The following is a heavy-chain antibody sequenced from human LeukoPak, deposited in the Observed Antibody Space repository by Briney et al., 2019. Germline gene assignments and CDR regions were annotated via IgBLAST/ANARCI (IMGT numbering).Heavy chain of an antibody. CDR2: IDNSGST. D-gene: IGHD6-19*01. CDR3: ASGAGWLIDY. Sequence: SETLSLTCTVSGGNIDSFCWNWIRQPPGKGLEWIGYIDNSGSTKYSPSLKSRITMSRDTSKKQFSLKFTSVTAADTAMYYGASGAGWLIDYWGQGTLVSVSS. CDR1: GGNIDSFC. J-gene: IGHJ4*02. V-gene: IGHV4-4*08.